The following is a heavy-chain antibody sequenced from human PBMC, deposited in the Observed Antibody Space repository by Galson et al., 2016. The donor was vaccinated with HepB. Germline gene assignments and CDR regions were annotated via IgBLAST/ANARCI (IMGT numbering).Heavy chain of an antibody. CDR2: IKRDGSEK. D-gene: IGHD2-2*03. CDR1: GFTFSSYW. CDR3: ARDSGYCIGYSCRGDAFDM. Sequence: SLRLSCAASGFTFSSYWMSWVRQAPGKGLEWVANIKRDGSEKYYVDSVKGRFTISRDNAKKSLYLQMSSLRAEDTAVYYCARDSGYCIGYSCRGDAFDMWGQGTMVTVSS. J-gene: IGHJ3*02. V-gene: IGHV3-7*01.